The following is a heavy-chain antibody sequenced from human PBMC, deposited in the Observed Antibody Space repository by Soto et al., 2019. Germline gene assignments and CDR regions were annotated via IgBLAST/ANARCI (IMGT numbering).Heavy chain of an antibody. J-gene: IGHJ4*02. V-gene: IGHV4-39*01. Sequence: SETLSLTCSVSGGFISSSGFYWGWIRQTPERGLEWIGSIFYRGKTYYNPSLKSRVTISVDTSKNQFSLKVRSVTAADTGIYYCARPKYNAYDLGYWGQGTLVTVSS. D-gene: IGHD5-12*01. CDR3: ARPKYNAYDLGY. CDR1: GGFISSSGFY. CDR2: IFYRGKT.